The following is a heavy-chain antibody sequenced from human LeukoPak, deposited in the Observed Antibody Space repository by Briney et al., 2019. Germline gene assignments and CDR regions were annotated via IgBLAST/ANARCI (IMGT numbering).Heavy chain of an antibody. Sequence: ASVKVSCKASGYTFTSYYMHWVRQAPGQGLEWMGWINPNSGGTNYAQKFQGRVTMTRDTSISTAYMELSRLRSDGTAVYYCARALPYDSSGRFDYWGQGTLVTVSS. V-gene: IGHV1-2*02. CDR1: GYTFTSYY. D-gene: IGHD3-22*01. CDR2: INPNSGGT. J-gene: IGHJ4*02. CDR3: ARALPYDSSGRFDY.